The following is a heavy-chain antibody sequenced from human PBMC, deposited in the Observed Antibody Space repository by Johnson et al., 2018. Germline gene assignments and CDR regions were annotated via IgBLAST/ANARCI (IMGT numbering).Heavy chain of an antibody. Sequence: QVQLQESGPGLVKPSETLSLTCTVAGGSISSYFWSWIRQPPGKGLEWIGYIYYSGSTYYNPSLKRRVTISIDTSKNQFSLKLSSGTAADTAVYYCASDKSRVGATPSYFQHWGQGTLVTVSS. D-gene: IGHD1-26*01. CDR1: GGSISSYF. J-gene: IGHJ1*01. CDR2: IYYSGST. V-gene: IGHV4-59*13. CDR3: ASDKSRVGATPSYFQH.